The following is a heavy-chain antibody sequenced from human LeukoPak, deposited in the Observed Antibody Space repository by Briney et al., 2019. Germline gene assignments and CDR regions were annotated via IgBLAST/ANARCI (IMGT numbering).Heavy chain of an antibody. CDR1: GGSISSGGYS. Sequence: SQTLSLTCAVSGGSISSGGYSWSWIRQPPGKGLEWIGYIYHSGSTYYNPSLKSRVTISVDRSKNQFSLKLSSVTAADTAVYYCARWFGDPWGQGTLVNVSS. CDR3: ARWFGDP. J-gene: IGHJ5*02. D-gene: IGHD3-10*01. CDR2: IYHSGST. V-gene: IGHV4-30-2*01.